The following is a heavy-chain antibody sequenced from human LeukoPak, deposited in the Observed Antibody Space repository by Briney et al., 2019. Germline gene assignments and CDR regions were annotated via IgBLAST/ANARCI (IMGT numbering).Heavy chain of an antibody. J-gene: IGHJ4*02. V-gene: IGHV3-30-3*01. Sequence: PGTSLRLSCAASGFTFSSYAMHWVRQAPGKGLEWVAVISYDGSNKYYADSVKGRFTISKDNSKNTLYLQMNSLRAEDTAVYYCAREGFSSTSSPLDYWGQGTLVTVSS. CDR3: AREGFSSTSSPLDY. CDR1: GFTFSSYA. CDR2: ISYDGSNK. D-gene: IGHD2-2*01.